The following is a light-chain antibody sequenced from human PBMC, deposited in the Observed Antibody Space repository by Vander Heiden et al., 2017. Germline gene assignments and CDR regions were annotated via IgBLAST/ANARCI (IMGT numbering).Light chain of an antibody. CDR3: QQYEKLAHT. CDR2: DAS. CDR1: QDISNY. Sequence: DIQLTQSPSSLSASVGDRVTITCQASQDISNYLNWYQQKPGKAPKLLIYDASNLETGVPARFSGSGSGTDFTFTISSLKPEDIATYYCQQYEKLAHTFGPGTKVDIK. J-gene: IGKJ3*01. V-gene: IGKV1-33*01.